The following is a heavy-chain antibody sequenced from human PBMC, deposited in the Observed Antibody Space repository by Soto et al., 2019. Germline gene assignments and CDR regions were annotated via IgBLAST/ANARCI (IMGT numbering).Heavy chain of an antibody. CDR2: ISNSGGSK. CDR1: GFTFSSYG. J-gene: IGHJ4*02. CDR3: GRVSYVNGRYDY. Sequence: EGSLRLSCAASGFTFSSYGMTWVRQAPGKGLEWVSGISNSGGSKAYAESVKGRFTISRDNPKNTLYLQMDSLRAEDTAIYYCGRVSYVNGRYDYWGQGALHTVSS. V-gene: IGHV3-23*01. D-gene: IGHD2-8*01.